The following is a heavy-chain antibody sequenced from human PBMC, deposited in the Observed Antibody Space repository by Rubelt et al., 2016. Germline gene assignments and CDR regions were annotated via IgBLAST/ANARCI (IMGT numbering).Heavy chain of an antibody. CDR3: ARDTSMVRGRFDC. V-gene: IGHV3-23*01. CDR1: GFTFSSYA. CDR2: ISGSGGST. J-gene: IGHJ4*02. Sequence: SCAASGFTFSSYAMTWVRQVPGKGLEWVSGISGSGGSTYNADSVKGRLTISRDNSKNTLYLQMNSLRAEDTAVYYCARDTSMVRGRFDCWGQGTLVTVSS. D-gene: IGHD5-18*01.